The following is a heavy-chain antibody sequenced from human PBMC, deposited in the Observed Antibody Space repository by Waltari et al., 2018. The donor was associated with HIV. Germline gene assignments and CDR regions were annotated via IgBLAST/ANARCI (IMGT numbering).Heavy chain of an antibody. V-gene: IGHV3-7*04. Sequence: EVQLVESGGGLVQPGGSLRLSCAASGFTFGGHWMSWVRRAPGKGLEWVANIKQDGSEKYYVDSVNGRFTISRDNAENSLYLQMNSLRAEDTAVYYCARGGFYGSGSKVNWGQGTLVTVSS. CDR2: IKQDGSEK. CDR1: GFTFGGHW. CDR3: ARGGFYGSGSKVN. D-gene: IGHD3-10*01. J-gene: IGHJ4*02.